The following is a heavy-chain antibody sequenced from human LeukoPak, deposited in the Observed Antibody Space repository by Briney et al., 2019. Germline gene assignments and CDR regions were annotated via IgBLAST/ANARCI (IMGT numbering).Heavy chain of an antibody. V-gene: IGHV4-59*01. Sequence: SETLSLTCTVSGGSISSYYWSWIRQPPGKGLEWIGYIYYSGSTNYNPSLKSRVTISVDTSKNQFSLKLSSVTAADTAVYYCARDRGAYYYDTGYWGQGTLVTVSS. CDR2: IYYSGST. CDR3: ARDRGAYYYDTGY. CDR1: GGSISSYY. J-gene: IGHJ4*02. D-gene: IGHD3-22*01.